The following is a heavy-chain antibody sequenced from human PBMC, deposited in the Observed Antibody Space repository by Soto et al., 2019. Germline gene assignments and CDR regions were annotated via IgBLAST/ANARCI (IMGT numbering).Heavy chain of an antibody. J-gene: IGHJ4*02. CDR2: INAGNGNT. CDR1: GYTFTSYA. CDR3: ARVRCSGGSCYSRYFDY. Sequence: ASVKVSCKASGYTFTSYAMHWVRQAPGQRLEWMGWINAGNGNTKYSQKFQGRVTITRDTSASTAYMELSSLRSEDTAVYYCARVRCSGGSCYSRYFDYWGQGTLVTVSS. D-gene: IGHD2-15*01. V-gene: IGHV1-3*01.